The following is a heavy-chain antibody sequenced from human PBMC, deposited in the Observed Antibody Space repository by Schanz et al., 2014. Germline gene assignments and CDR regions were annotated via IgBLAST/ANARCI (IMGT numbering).Heavy chain of an antibody. CDR1: GFIFSSYG. J-gene: IGHJ6*02. CDR3: ARLPVGYGSGIWDV. CDR2: IYSGIGA. Sequence: QVQLVESGGGVVQPGRSLRLSCAASGFIFSSYGLHWVRQAPGKGLEWVAVIYSGIGAYYADSVKGRFTISRDNAKNSLFLQMNSLRVEDTAVYYCARLPVGYGSGIWDVWGQGTSVTVSS. D-gene: IGHD3-10*01. V-gene: IGHV3-NL1*01.